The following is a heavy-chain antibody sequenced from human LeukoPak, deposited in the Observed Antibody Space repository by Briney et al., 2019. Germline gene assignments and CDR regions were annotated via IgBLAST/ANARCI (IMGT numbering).Heavy chain of an antibody. CDR3: ATRYYYGSGSYPFDY. CDR1: GFTFSSYS. V-gene: IGHV3-21*01. D-gene: IGHD3-10*01. Sequence: GGSLRLSCAASGFTFSSYSMNWVRQAPGKGLEWVSSISSISSYIYYADSVKGRFTISRDNAKNSLYLQMNSLRAEDTAVYYCATRYYYGSGSYPFDYWGQGTLVTVSS. J-gene: IGHJ4*02. CDR2: ISSISSYI.